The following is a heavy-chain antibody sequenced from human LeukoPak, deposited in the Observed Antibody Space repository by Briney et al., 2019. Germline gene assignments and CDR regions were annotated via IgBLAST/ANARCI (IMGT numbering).Heavy chain of an antibody. J-gene: IGHJ4*02. Sequence: SETLSLTCTVSGGSPSSDHWSCIRQPPDKGLEWIGCISYRGSTNYNPSLKSRVTISIDTSKKHFSLKLTSVTAADTGVYYCARGRGLGVITPYSDSWGQGTLVTVSS. CDR1: GGSPSSDH. V-gene: IGHV4-59*08. CDR2: ISYRGST. D-gene: IGHD3-16*02. CDR3: ARGRGLGVITPYSDS.